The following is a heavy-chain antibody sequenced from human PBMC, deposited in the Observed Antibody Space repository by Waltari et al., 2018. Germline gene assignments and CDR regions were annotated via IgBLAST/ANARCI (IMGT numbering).Heavy chain of an antibody. V-gene: IGHV4-38-2*01. D-gene: IGHD3-3*01. J-gene: IGHJ5*02. CDR1: GYSISSGYY. CDR2: IYHSGTT. CDR3: ARSHYDYWRGSIGVNWFDP. Sequence: QVQLQESGPGLVKPSETLSLTCAVSGYSISSGYYWGWIRQPPGKGLEWIGTIYHSGTTNYNASIQSRVTMSVNTSKNQFSLRLTSVTAADTAVYYCARSHYDYWRGSIGVNWFDPWGQGTLVTVSS.